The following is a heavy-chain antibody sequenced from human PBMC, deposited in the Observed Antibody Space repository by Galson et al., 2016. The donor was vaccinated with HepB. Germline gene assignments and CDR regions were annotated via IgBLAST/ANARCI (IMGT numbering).Heavy chain of an antibody. Sequence: QSGAEVKKPGESLKISCKGSGYSFTSFWIAWVRQMPGKGPEWMGIIYPRDSDTRYSPSFQGRVTISADKSINTAYLQWSSLKASDTAMDYCAGHGGGYYTGNHFWGQGTLVTASS. V-gene: IGHV5-51*01. J-gene: IGHJ4*02. CDR1: GYSFTSFW. D-gene: IGHD1-26*01. CDR3: AGHGGGYYTGNHF. CDR2: IYPRDSDT.